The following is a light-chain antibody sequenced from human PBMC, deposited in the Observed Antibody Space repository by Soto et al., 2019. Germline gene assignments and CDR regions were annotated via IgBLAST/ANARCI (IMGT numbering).Light chain of an antibody. V-gene: IGKV3-20*01. Sequence: EIVMTQSPATLSVSPGERATLSCRASQSVSSSLAWYQQKPGQAPRLFIYGASSRATGIPDRFSGSGSGTDFTLTISRLEPEDFAVYYCQQYGSSPPITFGQGTRLEIK. CDR2: GAS. CDR3: QQYGSSPPIT. J-gene: IGKJ5*01. CDR1: QSVSSS.